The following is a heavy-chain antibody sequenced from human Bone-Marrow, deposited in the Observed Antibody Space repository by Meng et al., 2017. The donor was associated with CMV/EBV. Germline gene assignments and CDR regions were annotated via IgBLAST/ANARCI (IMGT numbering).Heavy chain of an antibody. V-gene: IGHV3-11*04. Sequence: GGSLRLCCAASGFTFSDYYMSWIRQAPGKGLEWVSYISSSGSTIYYADSVKGRFTISRDNAKNSLYLQMNSLRAEDTAVYYCARAGVVVVPAANWYFDLWGRGTLVIVSS. D-gene: IGHD2-2*01. J-gene: IGHJ2*01. CDR1: GFTFSDYY. CDR2: ISSSGSTI. CDR3: ARAGVVVVPAANWYFDL.